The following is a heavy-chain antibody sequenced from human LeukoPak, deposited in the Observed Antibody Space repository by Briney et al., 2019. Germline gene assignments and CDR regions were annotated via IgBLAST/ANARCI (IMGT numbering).Heavy chain of an antibody. CDR3: AKEILSSMAFDY. Sequence: GGSLRLSCAASGFTFSSYGMHWVRQAPGKGLEWVAVISYDGSNKYYADSVKGRFTISRDNSKNTLYLQMNSLRAKDTAVYYCAKEILSSMAFDYWGQGTLVTVSS. D-gene: IGHD2/OR15-2a*01. CDR1: GFTFSSYG. J-gene: IGHJ4*02. CDR2: ISYDGSNK. V-gene: IGHV3-30*18.